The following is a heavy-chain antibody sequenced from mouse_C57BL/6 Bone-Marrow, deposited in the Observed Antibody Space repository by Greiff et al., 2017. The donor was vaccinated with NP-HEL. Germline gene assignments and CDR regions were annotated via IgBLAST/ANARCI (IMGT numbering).Heavy chain of an antibody. CDR1: GYTFTSYW. CDR3: ARTSGSSPYAMDY. J-gene: IGHJ4*01. D-gene: IGHD1-1*01. CDR2: IDPSDSYT. Sequence: VQLQQPGAELVMPGASVKLSCKASGYTFTSYWMHWVKQRPGQGLEWIGEIDPSDSYTNSNQKFKGKSTLTVDKSSRAAYMQLSSRTSEDSAVYYCARTSGSSPYAMDYWGQGTSVTVSS. V-gene: IGHV1-69*01.